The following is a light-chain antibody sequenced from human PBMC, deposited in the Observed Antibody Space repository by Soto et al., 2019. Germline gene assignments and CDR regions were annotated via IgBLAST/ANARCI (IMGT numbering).Light chain of an antibody. J-gene: IGLJ3*02. CDR2: RSN. V-gene: IGLV1-47*01. Sequence: QSVLTQPPSASGTPGQRVTISCSTSSFNIGSNYVYWYHQLPGTAPKLLMYRSNQRPSGVPDRFSGSQSGASASLAISGLRSEDEADYYCAAWDDTLSAWVFGGGTKVTVL. CDR3: AAWDDTLSAWV. CDR1: SFNIGSNY.